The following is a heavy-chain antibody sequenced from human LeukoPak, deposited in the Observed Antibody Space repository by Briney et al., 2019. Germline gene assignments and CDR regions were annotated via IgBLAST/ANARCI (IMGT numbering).Heavy chain of an antibody. CDR3: ARDYYDSSGYRFDY. D-gene: IGHD3-22*01. CDR1: GGSISSGGYY. J-gene: IGHJ4*02. V-gene: IGHV4-39*07. CDR2: INHSGST. Sequence: SETLSLTCTVSGGSISSGGYYWSWIRQPPGKGLEWIGEINHSGSTNYNPSLKSRVTISVDTSKNQFSLKLSSVTAADTAVYYCARDYYDSSGYRFDYWGQGTLVTVSS.